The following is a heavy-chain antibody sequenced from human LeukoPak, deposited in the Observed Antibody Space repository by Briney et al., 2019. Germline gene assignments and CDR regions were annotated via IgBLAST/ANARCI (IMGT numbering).Heavy chain of an antibody. Sequence: PSETLSLTCTVSGGSISSNSYWGWIRQPPGKGLEWIGNIYYRGSTYYNPSLKSRVTISVDTSKNQFSLKVSSVTAADTAVYYCARDRGNNYGFTYDFWGQGTLVTVSS. V-gene: IGHV4-39*07. CDR2: IYYRGST. CDR1: GGSISSNSY. J-gene: IGHJ4*02. D-gene: IGHD5-18*01. CDR3: ARDRGNNYGFTYDF.